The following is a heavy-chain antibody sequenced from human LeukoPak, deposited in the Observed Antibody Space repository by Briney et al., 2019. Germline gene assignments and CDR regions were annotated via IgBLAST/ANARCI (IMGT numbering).Heavy chain of an antibody. V-gene: IGHV4-59*01. CDR2: IYYSGST. D-gene: IGHD4-23*01. CDR1: GGSIRSYY. J-gene: IGHJ4*02. CDR3: ARAKGTTVVTVDY. Sequence: PSETLSLTCTVSGGSIRSYYWSWIRQPPGKGLEWIAYIYYSGSTNYNPPLKSRVTISVDTSKNQFSLKLSSVTAADTAVYYCARAKGTTVVTVDYWGQGTLVTVSS.